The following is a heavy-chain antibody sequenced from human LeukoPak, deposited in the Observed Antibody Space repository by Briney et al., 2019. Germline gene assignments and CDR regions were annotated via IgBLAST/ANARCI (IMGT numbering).Heavy chain of an antibody. V-gene: IGHV1-2*04. J-gene: IGHJ4*02. CDR2: INPNSGGT. D-gene: IGHD3-3*01. CDR1: GYTFTGYY. CDR3: ARDLKYDSSANFDY. Sequence: ASVKVSCKASGYTFTGYYMHWVRQAPGQGLEWMGWINPNSGGTNYAQKFQGWVTMTRDTSISTAYMELSRLRSDDTAVYYCARDLKYDSSANFDYWGQGTLVTVSS.